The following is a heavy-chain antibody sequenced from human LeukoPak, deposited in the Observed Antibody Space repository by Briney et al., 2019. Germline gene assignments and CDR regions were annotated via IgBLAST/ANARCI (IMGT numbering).Heavy chain of an antibody. J-gene: IGHJ3*02. V-gene: IGHV4-39*01. D-gene: IGHD3-3*01. CDR2: IYYSGST. Sequence: SETLSLTCTVSGGSISSSSYYWGWIRQPPGKGLEWIGSIYYSGSTYYNPSLKSRVTISVDTSKNQFSLKLSSVTAADTAVYYCARSTIFGVVIMMAAGDAFDIWGQGTMVAVSS. CDR3: ARSTIFGVVIMMAAGDAFDI. CDR1: GGSISSSSYY.